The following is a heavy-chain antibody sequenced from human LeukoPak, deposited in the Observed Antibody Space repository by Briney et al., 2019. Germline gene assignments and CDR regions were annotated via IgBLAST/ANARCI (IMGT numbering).Heavy chain of an antibody. Sequence: PSETLSLTCAVYGGSFSGYYWSWIRQPPGKGLEWIGEINHSGSTNYNPSLKSRVTISVDTSKNQFSLKLSSVTAADTAVNYCAKSPYSSGWSRSPGYWGQGTLVTVSS. CDR2: INHSGST. V-gene: IGHV4-34*01. CDR3: AKSPYSSGWSRSPGY. J-gene: IGHJ4*02. CDR1: GGSFSGYY. D-gene: IGHD6-19*01.